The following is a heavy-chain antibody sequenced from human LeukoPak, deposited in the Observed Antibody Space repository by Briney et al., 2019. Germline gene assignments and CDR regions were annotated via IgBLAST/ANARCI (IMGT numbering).Heavy chain of an antibody. Sequence: GGSLRLSCAASGFTFSSYSMNWVRQAPGKGLEWVSSISSSSSYIYYADSVKGRFTISRDNAKNSLYLQMNSLRAEDTAVYYCARSSGSWHYYFDYWGQGTLVTVSS. J-gene: IGHJ4*02. D-gene: IGHD6-13*01. CDR1: GFTFSSYS. CDR3: ARSSGSWHYYFDY. CDR2: ISSSSSYI. V-gene: IGHV3-21*01.